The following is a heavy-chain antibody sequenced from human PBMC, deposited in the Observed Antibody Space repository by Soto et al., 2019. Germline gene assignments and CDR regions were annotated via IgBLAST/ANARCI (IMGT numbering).Heavy chain of an antibody. CDR1: GLTVSSSY. J-gene: IGHJ5*02. D-gene: IGHD5-12*01. Sequence: PGGSLRLSCAASGLTVSSSYMSWVRQAPGKGLELVSIMYSGGDTYYADSVKGRFTISRDNSKNNLYLQMNSLRAEDTAVYYCARDGYNHYWFATWGQGTRVTVSS. V-gene: IGHV3-53*01. CDR3: ARDGYNHYWFAT. CDR2: MYSGGDT.